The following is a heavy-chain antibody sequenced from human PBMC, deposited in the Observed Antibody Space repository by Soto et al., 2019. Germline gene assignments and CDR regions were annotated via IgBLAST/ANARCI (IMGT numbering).Heavy chain of an antibody. Sequence: QVQLQQWGAGLLKPAETLSLTCAVYGGSFSGYYWSWIRQPPGKGLEWIGEINHSGSTTYNPSLKTRYTKSVDTATKQFTQKLSSVTAADTDVYYCARAAQITMVRGVSTPRGYYYYMDVWGKGATVTVSS. V-gene: IGHV4-34*01. J-gene: IGHJ6*03. D-gene: IGHD3-10*01. CDR3: ARAAQITMVRGVSTPRGYYYYMDV. CDR1: GGSFSGYY. CDR2: INHSGST.